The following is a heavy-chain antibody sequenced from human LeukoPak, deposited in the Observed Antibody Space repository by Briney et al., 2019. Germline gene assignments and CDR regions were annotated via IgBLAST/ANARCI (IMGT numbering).Heavy chain of an antibody. D-gene: IGHD3-9*01. CDR3: ARLPLSVLRYFDWSFDY. Sequence: GESLKISCKGSGYSFTSYWIGWVRQMPGKGLEWMGIIYPGDSDTRYSPSFQGQVTISADKSISTAYLQWSSLKASDTAMYYCARLPLSVLRYFDWSFDYWGQGTLVTVSS. J-gene: IGHJ4*02. CDR2: IYPGDSDT. CDR1: GYSFTSYW. V-gene: IGHV5-51*01.